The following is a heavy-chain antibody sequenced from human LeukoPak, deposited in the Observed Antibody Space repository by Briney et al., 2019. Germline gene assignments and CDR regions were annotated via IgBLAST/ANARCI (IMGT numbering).Heavy chain of an antibody. CDR2: IRINDNSDAT. CDR3: TRRRGGGEFDY. Sequence: GGSLRLSCAASGFIFSGSAMQWVRQASGKGLEWVGRIRINDNSDATAYGPSVRGRFTISRDDSKNTTYLQMNSLKTEDTAVYYFTRRRGGGEFDYWGQGTLVTVSS. J-gene: IGHJ4*02. V-gene: IGHV3-73*01. CDR1: GFIFSGSA. D-gene: IGHD3-10*01.